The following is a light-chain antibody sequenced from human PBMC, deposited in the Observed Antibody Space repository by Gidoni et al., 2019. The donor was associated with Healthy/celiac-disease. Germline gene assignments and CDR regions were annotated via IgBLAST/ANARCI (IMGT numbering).Light chain of an antibody. CDR1: SSNIGAGYD. CDR2: GNS. CDR3: QSYDSSLSAPGVV. Sequence: QSVLTQPPSVSEAPGQRVTISCTGSSSNIGAGYDVHWYQQLPGTAPKLLIYGNSNRPSGVPDRFSGSKSGTSASLAITGLQAEDEADYYCQSYDSSLSAPGVVVGGGTKLTVL. J-gene: IGLJ2*01. V-gene: IGLV1-40*01.